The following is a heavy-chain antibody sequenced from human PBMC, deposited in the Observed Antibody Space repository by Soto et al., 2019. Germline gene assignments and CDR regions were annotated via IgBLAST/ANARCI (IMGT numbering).Heavy chain of an antibody. CDR3: ARQKGDIVARPPDH. J-gene: IGHJ4*02. CDR1: GFTFSGSA. CDR2: ISGGGST. Sequence: EVQLSESGGGLVQPGGSLRLSCGGAGFTFSGSAVSWVRQAPGRGLVWVSGISGGGSTEYADSVKGRFGISRDNSKDTVYLSMNSLRYDDTAVYYCARQKGDIVARPPDHWGQGILVTVSS. D-gene: IGHD5-12*01. V-gene: IGHV3-23*01.